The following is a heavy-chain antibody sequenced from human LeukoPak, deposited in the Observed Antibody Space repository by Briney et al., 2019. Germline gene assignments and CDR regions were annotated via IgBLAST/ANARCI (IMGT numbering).Heavy chain of an antibody. Sequence: GGSLRLTCAASGFTFSSYGMHWVRQAPGKGLEWVAVISYDGSSKYYADSVKGRFTISRDNSKNTLYLQMNSLRAEDTAVYYCAKDPGSIAAAGLAWGQGTLVTVSS. CDR3: AKDPGSIAAAGLA. CDR2: ISYDGSSK. V-gene: IGHV3-30*18. CDR1: GFTFSSYG. D-gene: IGHD6-13*01. J-gene: IGHJ5*02.